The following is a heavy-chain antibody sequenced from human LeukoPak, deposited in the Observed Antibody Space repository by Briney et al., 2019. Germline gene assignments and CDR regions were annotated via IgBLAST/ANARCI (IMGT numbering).Heavy chain of an antibody. D-gene: IGHD3-3*01. CDR2: INHSGST. CDR3: ARYRRITIFGVVIKVDAFDI. J-gene: IGHJ3*02. CDR1: GGSFSGYY. V-gene: IGHV4-34*01. Sequence: PSETLSLTCAVYGGSFSGYYWSWIRQPPGKGLEWIGEINHSGSTNYNPSLKSRVTISVDTSKNQFSLKLSSVTAADTAVYYCARYRRITIFGVVIKVDAFDIWGQGTMVTVSS.